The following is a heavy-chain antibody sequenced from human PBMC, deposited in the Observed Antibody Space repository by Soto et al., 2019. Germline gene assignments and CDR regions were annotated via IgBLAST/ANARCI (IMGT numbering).Heavy chain of an antibody. D-gene: IGHD3-22*01. CDR3: ATETEKPYYYDSSGYYGFDY. CDR1: GYTLTELS. V-gene: IGHV1-24*01. J-gene: IGHJ4*02. Sequence: ASGKVSCKVSGYTLTELSMHWVRQAPGKGLEWMGGFDPEDGETIYTQKFQGRVTMTEDTSTDTAYMELSSLRSEDTAVYYCATETEKPYYYDSSGYYGFDYWGQGTLVTVSS. CDR2: FDPEDGET.